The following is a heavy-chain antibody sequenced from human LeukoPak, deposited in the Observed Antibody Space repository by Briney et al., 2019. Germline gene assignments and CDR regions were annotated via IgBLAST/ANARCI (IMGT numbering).Heavy chain of an antibody. CDR3: ARDGYNSDFGDY. Sequence: PGGSLRLSCAASGFTFSRYWMHWVRQAPGKGLVWVSRIKSDGSSTNYADSVKGRFTISRDNAKNTPYLQMNSLRAEDTAVYYCARDGYNSDFGDYWGQGTLVTVSS. D-gene: IGHD5-24*01. V-gene: IGHV3-74*01. CDR2: IKSDGSST. CDR1: GFTFSRYW. J-gene: IGHJ4*02.